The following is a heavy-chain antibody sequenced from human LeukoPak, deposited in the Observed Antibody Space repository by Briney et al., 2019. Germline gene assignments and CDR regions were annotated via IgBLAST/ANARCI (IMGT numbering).Heavy chain of an antibody. CDR3: ARDYEPIIMVRGLPLSPQTVFDP. J-gene: IGHJ5*02. Sequence: EASVKVSCKASGYTFTGYYIHWVRQAPGQGPEWMGWINPHSGGTVYAQKFQGRLTFTRDTSIGTAYMELTRLRSDDTAVYYCARDYEPIIMVRGLPLSPQTVFDPWGQGTLVTVSS. CDR1: GYTFTGYY. CDR2: INPHSGGT. V-gene: IGHV1-2*02. D-gene: IGHD3-10*01.